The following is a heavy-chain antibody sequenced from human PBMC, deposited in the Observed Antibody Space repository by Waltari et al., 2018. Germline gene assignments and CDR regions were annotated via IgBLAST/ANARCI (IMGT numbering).Heavy chain of an antibody. V-gene: IGHV4-4*02. CDR2: VDRSGRT. CDR1: GDSMISNYF. J-gene: IGHJ4*02. Sequence: QLQLQESGPGLVKPSGTLSLTCVVSGDSMISNYFWSWVRQSPGKGLEWIGQVDRSGRTNYNPSFASRVIMSLDTSINHFSLNMVSATAADTAGYYCARDRGRGLYLDSWGRGTLVSVSP. D-gene: IGHD2-15*01. CDR3: ARDRGRGLYLDS.